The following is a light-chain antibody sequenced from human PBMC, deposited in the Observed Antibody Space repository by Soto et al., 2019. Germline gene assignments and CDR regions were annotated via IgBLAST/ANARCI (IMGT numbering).Light chain of an antibody. Sequence: QSALTQPPAVSAAPGQKLTISCAGTTSNIGDNYVSWYQQVPGAAPKLLMYDNDKRPSGVSNRFSGSKSGNTASLTISGLQAEDEADYYCSSYTSRSTLVFGTGTKLTVL. CDR2: DND. J-gene: IGLJ1*01. CDR3: SSYTSRSTLV. V-gene: IGLV2-14*03. CDR1: TSNIGDNY.